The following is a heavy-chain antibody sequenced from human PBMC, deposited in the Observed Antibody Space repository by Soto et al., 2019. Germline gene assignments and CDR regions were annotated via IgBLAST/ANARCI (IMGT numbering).Heavy chain of an antibody. J-gene: IGHJ5*02. CDR1: GFTFSSYA. Sequence: GGSLRLSCAASGFTFSSYAMSWVRQAPGKGLEWVSTISGSGGSTYYADSVKGRFTISRDNSKNTLYLQMNSLRAEDTAIYYCAKGAAEVAVVCAAPRFSWFDPWGQGTPVTVSS. V-gene: IGHV3-23*01. D-gene: IGHD2-15*01. CDR2: ISGSGGST. CDR3: AKGAAEVAVVCAAPRFSWFDP.